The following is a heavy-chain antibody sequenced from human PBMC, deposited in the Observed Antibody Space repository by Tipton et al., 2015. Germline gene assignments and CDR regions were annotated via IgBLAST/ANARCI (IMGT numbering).Heavy chain of an antibody. CDR3: ARDPGPAYCRGDCDPWYFDL. Sequence: TLSLTCTVSGGSISSSSYYWGWIRQHPGKGLEWIGYIFYTGRTFLNPSLKSRVTISVDTSKNQFSLKLSSVTAADTAVYYCARDPGPAYCRGDCDPWYFDLWGRGTLVTVSS. D-gene: IGHD2-21*02. J-gene: IGHJ2*01. CDR1: GGSISSSSYY. V-gene: IGHV4-31*03. CDR2: IFYTGRT.